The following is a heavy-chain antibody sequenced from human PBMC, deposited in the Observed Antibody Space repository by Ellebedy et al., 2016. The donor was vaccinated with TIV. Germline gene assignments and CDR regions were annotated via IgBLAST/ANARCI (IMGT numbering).Heavy chain of an antibody. J-gene: IGHJ4*02. CDR1: GYTFTGYY. CDR3: ARDLRTYSSGCGY. V-gene: IGHV1-2*02. CDR2: INPNSGGT. D-gene: IGHD6-19*01. Sequence: ASVKVSXXASGYTFTGYYMHWVRQAPGQGLEWMGWINPNSGGTNYAQKFQGRVTMTRDTSISTAYMELSRLRSDDTAVYYCARDLRTYSSGCGYWGQGTLVTVSS.